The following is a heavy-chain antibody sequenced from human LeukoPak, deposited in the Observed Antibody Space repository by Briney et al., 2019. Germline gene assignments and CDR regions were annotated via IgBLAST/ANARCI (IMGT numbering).Heavy chain of an antibody. Sequence: GGSLRLSCAASGFTFNDFAMHWVRQAPGKSLEWVSLIRGDGGSTYYADSVKGRFTTSRDNSKNSLYLQMNSLTTEDTAFYYCAKAGGSYPTSAWFDPWGQGTLVTVSS. CDR1: GFTFNDFA. D-gene: IGHD1-26*01. V-gene: IGHV3-43*02. CDR3: AKAGGSYPTSAWFDP. J-gene: IGHJ5*02. CDR2: IRGDGGST.